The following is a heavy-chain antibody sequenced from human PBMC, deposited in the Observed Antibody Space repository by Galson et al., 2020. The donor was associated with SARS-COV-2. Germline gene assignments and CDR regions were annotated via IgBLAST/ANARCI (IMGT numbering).Heavy chain of an antibody. CDR1: GGSVSSGSYY. Sequence: SQTLSLTCTVSGGSVSSGSYYWSWIRQPPGKGLEWIGYIYYSGSTNYNPSLKSRVTISVDTSKNQFSMKLSSVTAADTAVYYCARAIERGYYYRSGYYYSSPSPGLWGQGTLVTGSS. J-gene: IGHJ4*02. V-gene: IGHV4-61*01. D-gene: IGHD3-22*01. CDR3: ARAIERGYYYRSGYYYSSPSPGL. CDR2: IYYSGST.